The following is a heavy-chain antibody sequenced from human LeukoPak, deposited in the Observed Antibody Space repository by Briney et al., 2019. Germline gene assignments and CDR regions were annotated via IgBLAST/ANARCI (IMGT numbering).Heavy chain of an antibody. J-gene: IGHJ4*02. CDR2: MNPNSGNT. Sequence: ASVKVSCKASGYTFTSYDINWVRQATGQGLEWMGWMNPNSGNTGYAQKFQGRVTMTRNTSISTAYMELSSLRSEDTAVYYCARSPWGTTRSNSYYFDYWGQGTLVTVSS. D-gene: IGHD2-15*01. CDR3: ARSPWGTTRSNSYYFDY. V-gene: IGHV1-8*01. CDR1: GYTFTSYD.